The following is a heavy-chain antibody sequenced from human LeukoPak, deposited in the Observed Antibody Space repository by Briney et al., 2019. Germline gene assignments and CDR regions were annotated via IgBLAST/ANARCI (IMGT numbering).Heavy chain of an antibody. CDR3: ARGGALRYFEWFSAY. D-gene: IGHD3-9*01. CDR1: GYNFTNYY. Sequence: ASVKVSCKTSGYNFTNYYMHWVRQAPGHGLEWMGIMNPSGDTTTYAEKFQGRGTMTRDTSTSTVYMELSSLRSEDTAVYYCARGGALRYFEWFSAYWGQGTLVTVSS. CDR2: MNPSGDTT. J-gene: IGHJ4*02. V-gene: IGHV1-46*01.